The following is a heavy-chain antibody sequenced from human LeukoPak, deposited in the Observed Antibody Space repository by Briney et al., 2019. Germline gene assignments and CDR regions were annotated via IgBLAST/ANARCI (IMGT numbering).Heavy chain of an antibody. Sequence: QPGGSLRLSCTASGFTLSRYWMHWVRQAPGKGLEWVAVIWYDGSNKCYADSVKGRFTISRDNSRNTLYLQMDRLRAEDTAVYYCAKDRGNYYYGMDVWGQGTTVTVSS. J-gene: IGHJ6*02. CDR3: AKDRGNYYYGMDV. CDR2: IWYDGSNK. CDR1: GFTLSRYW. D-gene: IGHD1-26*01. V-gene: IGHV3-30*02.